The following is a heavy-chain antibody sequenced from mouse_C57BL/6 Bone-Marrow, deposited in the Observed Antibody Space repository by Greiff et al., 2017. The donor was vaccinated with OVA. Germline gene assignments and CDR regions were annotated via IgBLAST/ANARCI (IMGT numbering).Heavy chain of an antibody. V-gene: IGHV1-47*01. CDR3: ARRGPYYFDY. J-gene: IGHJ2*01. CDR2: FHPYNDDT. CDR1: GYTFTTYP. Sequence: QVQLKESGAELARPGASVKLSCKASGYTFTTYPIEWMKQNHGKSLEWIGNFHPYNDDTKYNEKFKGKATLTVEKSSSTVYLELSRLTSDDSAVYYCARRGPYYFDYWGQGTTLTVSS.